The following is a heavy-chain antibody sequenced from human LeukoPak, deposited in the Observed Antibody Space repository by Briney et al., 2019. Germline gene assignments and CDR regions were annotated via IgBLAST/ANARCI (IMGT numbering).Heavy chain of an antibody. CDR3: ARDLTSRAVAGISGVSDY. Sequence: ASVNVSCKASGYAFTSYGISWVRQAPGQGLEWMGWISAYNGNTNYAQKLQGRVTMTTDTSTSTAYMELRSLRSDDTAVYYCARDLTSRAVAGISGVSDYWGQGTLVTVSS. CDR1: GYAFTSYG. J-gene: IGHJ4*02. CDR2: ISAYNGNT. D-gene: IGHD6-19*01. V-gene: IGHV1-18*01.